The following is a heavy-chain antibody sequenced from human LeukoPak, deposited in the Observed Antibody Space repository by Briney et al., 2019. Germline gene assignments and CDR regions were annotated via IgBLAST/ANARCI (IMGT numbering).Heavy chain of an antibody. D-gene: IGHD5-18*01. CDR3: ARGYLAGDY. V-gene: IGHV3-21*01. J-gene: IGHJ4*02. CDR2: ISSGSSYI. CDR1: GFTLSSYS. Sequence: GGSLRLSCAASGFTLSSYSMNWVRQAPGKGLEWVASISSGSSYIYYADSMKGRFTISRDNAKNSLYLQMNSLRAEDTAVYYCARGYLAGDYWGQGTLVTVSS.